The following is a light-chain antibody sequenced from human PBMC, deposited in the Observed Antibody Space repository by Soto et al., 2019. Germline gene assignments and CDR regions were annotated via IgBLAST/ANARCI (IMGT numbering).Light chain of an antibody. CDR3: QPYNHWHPWT. Sequence: EVGMRQSPATLSVSPGETATLSCRASQRVSNKLAWYQQRPGHAPRLLIYAADTRSTGIPDRFGGSASGREITPTISSLQSEHLWGYCCQPYNHWHPWTFGQGTEVQVK. CDR1: QRVSNK. J-gene: IGKJ1*01. V-gene: IGKV3-15*01. CDR2: AAD.